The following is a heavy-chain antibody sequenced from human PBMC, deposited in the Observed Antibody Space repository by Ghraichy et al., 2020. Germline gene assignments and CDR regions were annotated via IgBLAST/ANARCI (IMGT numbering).Heavy chain of an antibody. Sequence: SDTLSLTCAVSGYSISSGYYLGWIRQPPGKGLEWIGCIYHSGSTDYHPSLKSRVTISVDTSKNQFSLKLSSVTAADTAVYYCARLLSGYDSAKYYFAYWGQGTLVTVSS. CDR3: ARLLSGYDSAKYYFAY. V-gene: IGHV4-38-2*01. D-gene: IGHD5-12*01. CDR2: IYHSGST. CDR1: GYSISSGYY. J-gene: IGHJ4*02.